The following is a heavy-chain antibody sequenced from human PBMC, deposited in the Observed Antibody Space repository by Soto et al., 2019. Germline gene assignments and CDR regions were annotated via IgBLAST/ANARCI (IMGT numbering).Heavy chain of an antibody. CDR1: VFTFSSYG. CDR3: ARERGDSYGPVHYYYYYGMDV. D-gene: IGHD5-18*01. Sequence: GWSLRLSCAASVFTFSSYGMHWIRQAPGKGLEWVAVIWYDGSNKYYADSVKGRFTISRDNSKNTLYLQMNSLRAEDTAVYYCARERGDSYGPVHYYYYYGMDVWGQGTTVTVSS. J-gene: IGHJ6*02. CDR2: IWYDGSNK. V-gene: IGHV3-33*01.